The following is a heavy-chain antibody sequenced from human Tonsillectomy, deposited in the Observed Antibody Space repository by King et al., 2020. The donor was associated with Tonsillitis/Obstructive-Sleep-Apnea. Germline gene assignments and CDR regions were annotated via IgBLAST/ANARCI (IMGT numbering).Heavy chain of an antibody. D-gene: IGHD3-9*01. CDR1: GWSFSGYY. V-gene: IGHV4-34*01. Sequence: VQLPQWGAGLLKPSETLSLTCAVYGWSFSGYYWSWIRQPPGKALEWIGEIHHGGSTRYNPSLKSRVTFSLDSSKNQFSLKLNSMTAADTAVYYCARGDLLTGYYASTDFDYWGQGTLVTVSS. CDR3: ARGDLLTGYYASTDFDY. CDR2: IHHGGST. J-gene: IGHJ4*02.